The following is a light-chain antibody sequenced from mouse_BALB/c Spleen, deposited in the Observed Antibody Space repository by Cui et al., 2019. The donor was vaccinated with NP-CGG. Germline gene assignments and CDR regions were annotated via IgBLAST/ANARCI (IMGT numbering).Light chain of an antibody. CDR2: GTN. J-gene: IGLJ1*01. V-gene: IGLV1*01. CDR3: ALWYSNHWV. CDR1: TGTVTTSNY. Sequence: QAVVTQVSALTTSPGETVTLTCRSSTGTVTTSNYANWVQEKPDHLFTGLIGGTNNRAPGVPARFSGSLIGDKAALTITRAQTEDEAIYFCALWYSNHWVFGGGTKLTVL.